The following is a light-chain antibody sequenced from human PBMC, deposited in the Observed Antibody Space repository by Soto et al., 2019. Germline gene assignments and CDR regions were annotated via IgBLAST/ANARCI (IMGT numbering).Light chain of an antibody. CDR3: HQYGSSSWT. V-gene: IGKV3-20*01. CDR1: QSIDSGY. Sequence: EIVLTQSPGTLSLSPGERATLSCRASQSIDSGYLAWYQHKPGQAPRLLIYGPSSRATGIPGRFSGSGSGRDFILTISRLEPEDFVVYYCHQYGSSSWTFGPGTKVELK. CDR2: GPS. J-gene: IGKJ1*01.